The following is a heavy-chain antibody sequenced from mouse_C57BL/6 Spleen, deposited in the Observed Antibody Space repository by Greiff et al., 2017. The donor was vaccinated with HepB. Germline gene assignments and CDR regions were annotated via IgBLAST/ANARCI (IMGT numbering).Heavy chain of an antibody. CDR1: GFTFSSYA. D-gene: IGHD2-4*01. Sequence: EVQLVESGGGLVKPGGSLKLSCAASGFTFSSYAMSWVRQTPEKRLEWVATISDGGSYTYYPDNVKGRFTISRDNAKNNLYLQMSHLKSEDTAMYYCARDLSDYGGYAMDYWGQGTSVTVSS. V-gene: IGHV5-4*01. CDR2: ISDGGSYT. J-gene: IGHJ4*01. CDR3: ARDLSDYGGYAMDY.